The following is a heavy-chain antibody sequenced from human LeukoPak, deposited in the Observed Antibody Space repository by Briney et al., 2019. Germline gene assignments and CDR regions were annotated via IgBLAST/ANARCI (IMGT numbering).Heavy chain of an antibody. CDR3: ARVTAKYYDILTGYYRASGPDY. Sequence: GASVKVSCKASGYTFTSYGISWVRQAPGQGLEWMGWISAYNGNTNYAQKLQGRVTMTTDTSTSTAYMELRSLRSDDTAVYYCARVTAKYYDILTGYYRASGPDYWGQGTLVTVSS. V-gene: IGHV1-18*01. J-gene: IGHJ4*02. CDR1: GYTFTSYG. D-gene: IGHD3-9*01. CDR2: ISAYNGNT.